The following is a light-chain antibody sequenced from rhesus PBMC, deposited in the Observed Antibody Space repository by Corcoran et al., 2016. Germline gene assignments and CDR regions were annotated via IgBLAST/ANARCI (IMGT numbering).Light chain of an antibody. CDR3: LQSSDWPQLT. V-gene: IGKV3-24*04. J-gene: IGKJ4*01. Sequence: EIVMTQSPATLALSPGERATLSCRASQSVSSHLAWYQHQPGQAPRLLIYGAPSRATGIPDRFSGRGSGTEFTLTISSLGPEDVGLYFCLQSSDWPQLTFGGGTEVEIK. CDR2: GAP. CDR1: QSVSSH.